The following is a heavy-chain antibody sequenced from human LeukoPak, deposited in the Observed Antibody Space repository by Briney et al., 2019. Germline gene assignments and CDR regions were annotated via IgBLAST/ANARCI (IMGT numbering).Heavy chain of an antibody. CDR1: GFTFSSYS. V-gene: IGHV3-21*04. J-gene: IGHJ2*01. D-gene: IGHD5-18*01. Sequence: GGSLRLSCAASGFTFSSYSMNWVRQAPGRGLEWVSSISSSSSYIYYADSVKGRFTISRDNAKNSLYLQMNSLRAEDTALYHCARDLERYSYGGYFDLWGRGTLVTVSS. CDR2: ISSSSSYI. CDR3: ARDLERYSYGGYFDL.